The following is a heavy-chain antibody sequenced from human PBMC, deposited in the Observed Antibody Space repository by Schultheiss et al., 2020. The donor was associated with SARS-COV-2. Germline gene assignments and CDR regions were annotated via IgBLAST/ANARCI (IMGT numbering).Heavy chain of an antibody. V-gene: IGHV3-23*01. Sequence: GGSLRLSCAASGFTFSSYAMSWVRQAPGKGLEWVSGISWNSGSTYYADSVKGRFIVSRDNSKNTLYLQMNSLRADDTAVYYCAKGSSSYSGSYYGEYWGQGTLLTVSS. D-gene: IGHD1-26*01. CDR2: ISWNSGST. J-gene: IGHJ4*02. CDR3: AKGSSSYSGSYYGEY. CDR1: GFTFSSYA.